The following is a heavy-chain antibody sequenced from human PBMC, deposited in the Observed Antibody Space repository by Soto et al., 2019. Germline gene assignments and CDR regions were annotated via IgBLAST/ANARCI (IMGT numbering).Heavy chain of an antibody. Sequence: QVQLVQSGAEVKKPGSSVKVSCKASGGTFSSYAISWVRQAPGQGLEWMGGIIPIFGTANYAQKFQGRVTSTADESTSTAYMELSSLRSEDTAVYYCARARAYYYGSGSYYYYYGMDVWGQGTTVTVSS. CDR2: IIPIFGTA. CDR3: ARARAYYYGSGSYYYYYGMDV. V-gene: IGHV1-69*01. J-gene: IGHJ6*02. D-gene: IGHD3-10*01. CDR1: GGTFSSYA.